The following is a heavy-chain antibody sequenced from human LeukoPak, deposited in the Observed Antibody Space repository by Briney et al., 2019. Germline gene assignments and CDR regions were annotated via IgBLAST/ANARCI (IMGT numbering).Heavy chain of an antibody. Sequence: SRTLSLTCTVSGVSISSGDYYWSWIRQPPGKGLEWVGYMYYSGSAYYNPSLKSRATISVDTSKNQFSLKLSSVTAADTAVYFCARPYYYDSRIDPWGQGTLVTVSS. CDR3: ARPYYYDSRIDP. V-gene: IGHV4-30-4*01. D-gene: IGHD3-22*01. CDR2: MYYSGSA. CDR1: GVSISSGDYY. J-gene: IGHJ5*02.